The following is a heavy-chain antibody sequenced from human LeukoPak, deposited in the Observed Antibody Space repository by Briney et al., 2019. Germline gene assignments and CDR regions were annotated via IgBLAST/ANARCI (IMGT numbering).Heavy chain of an antibody. J-gene: IGHJ4*02. Sequence: ASVKVSCKASGYTFTSYGISWVRQAPGQGLEWMGWTSAHNGNTNHAQKLQGRVTMTTDTSTSTAYMELRSLRSDGTAVYYCARDSSGIAVAGDFDYWGQGTLVTVSS. D-gene: IGHD6-19*01. V-gene: IGHV1-18*01. CDR2: TSAHNGNT. CDR3: ARDSSGIAVAGDFDY. CDR1: GYTFTSYG.